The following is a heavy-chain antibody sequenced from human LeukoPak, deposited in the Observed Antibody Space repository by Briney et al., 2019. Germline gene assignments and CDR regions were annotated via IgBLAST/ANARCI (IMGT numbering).Heavy chain of an antibody. Sequence: SETLSLTCTVSGGSISSGDYYWSWIRQPPGKGLEWIGEINHSGSTNYNPSLKSRVTISVDTSKNQFSLKLSSVTAADTAVYYCARGRGQYQLLYPRFDYWGQGTLVTVSS. D-gene: IGHD2-2*02. V-gene: IGHV4-39*07. J-gene: IGHJ4*02. CDR3: ARGRGQYQLLYPRFDY. CDR2: INHSGST. CDR1: GGSISSGDYY.